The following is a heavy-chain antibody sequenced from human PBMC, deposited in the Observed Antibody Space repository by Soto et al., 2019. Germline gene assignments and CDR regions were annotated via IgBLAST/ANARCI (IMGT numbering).Heavy chain of an antibody. Sequence: QVQLVQSGAEVKKPGASVKVSCKASGYTFSTYGVNWVRQAPGQGPEWMGWVSGYNGEANYAQQFRGRVTMTTDTSTSTAYMDLRYLGAADTAVYYCTTGMSRSSWYLRNWGQGTLVTVSS. CDR1: GYTFSTYG. J-gene: IGHJ4*02. CDR2: VSGYNGEA. CDR3: TTGMSRSSWYLRN. V-gene: IGHV1-18*01. D-gene: IGHD6-13*01.